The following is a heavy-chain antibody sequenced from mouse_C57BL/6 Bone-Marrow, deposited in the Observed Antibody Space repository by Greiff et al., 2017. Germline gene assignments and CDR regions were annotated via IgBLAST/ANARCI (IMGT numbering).Heavy chain of an antibody. D-gene: IGHD1-1*01. CDR2: ISSGGDYI. V-gene: IGHV5S21*01. Sequence: DVMLVESGEGLVKPGGSLKLSCAASGFTFSSYAMSWVRQTPEKRLEWVAYISSGGDYIYYADTVTGRFTISRDTAINTLYLQMSSLKSEATAMYYCTRRSYYYGSSYNAMDYWGQGTSVTVSS. CDR1: GFTFSSYA. CDR3: TRRSYYYGSSYNAMDY. J-gene: IGHJ4*01.